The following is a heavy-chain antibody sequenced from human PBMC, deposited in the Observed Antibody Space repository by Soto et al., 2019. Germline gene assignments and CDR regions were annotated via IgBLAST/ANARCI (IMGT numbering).Heavy chain of an antibody. D-gene: IGHD3-22*01. Sequence: QAHLVQSGGEVKKPGASVKVSCKASGYTFTMYGLSWVRQAPGQGPEWMGWTRADNGDVRYAEKFRGRLTLTTDTFTNTGYMEMRSFRSEDTAVYYRGRGDRSGYYWAIYLWGRGTLVTVSS. CDR3: GRGDRSGYYWAIYL. CDR2: TRADNGDV. J-gene: IGHJ5*02. CDR1: GYTFTMYG. V-gene: IGHV1-18*04.